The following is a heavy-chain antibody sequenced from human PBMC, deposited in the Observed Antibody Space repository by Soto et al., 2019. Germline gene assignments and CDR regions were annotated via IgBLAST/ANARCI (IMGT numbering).Heavy chain of an antibody. D-gene: IGHD2-15*01. CDR3: SIVTAYGMDV. CDR2: IIPVYGTP. J-gene: IGHJ6*02. CDR1: GGTFNKYA. V-gene: IGHV1-69*01. Sequence: VQLEQSGAEVKKPGSSLKVSCKDTGGTFNKYAISWVRQAPGHRLEWMAGIIPVYGTPNYAQRFQDRVTIVADESTTTAYMEVNSLRSEDTAIYSCSIVTAYGMDVWGPGTTVIVSS.